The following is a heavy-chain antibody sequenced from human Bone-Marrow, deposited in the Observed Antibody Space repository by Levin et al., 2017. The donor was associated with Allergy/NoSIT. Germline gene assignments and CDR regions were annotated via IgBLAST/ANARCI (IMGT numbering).Heavy chain of an antibody. CDR2: IYYSGST. D-gene: IGHD3-3*01. J-gene: IGHJ4*02. CDR1: GGSISSSY. V-gene: IGHV4-59*01. Sequence: SQTLSLTCTVSGGSISSSYWSWIRQPPGKGLEWIGYIYYSGSTNYNPSLKSRVTISVDTSKNQFSLKLSSVTAADTAVYYCARGFSFDYWGQGTLVTVSS. CDR3: ARGFSFDY.